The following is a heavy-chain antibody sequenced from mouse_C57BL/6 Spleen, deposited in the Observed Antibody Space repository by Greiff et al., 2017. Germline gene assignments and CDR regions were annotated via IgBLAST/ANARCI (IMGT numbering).Heavy chain of an antibody. CDR2: IDPSDSYT. J-gene: IGHJ2*01. D-gene: IGHD2-5*01. V-gene: IGHV1-69*01. CDR3: ARSGAYYSNYFDY. Sequence: VQLQQPGAELVMPGASVKLSCKASGYTFTSYWMHWVKQRPGQGLEWIGEIDPSDSYTNYNQKLKGKSTLTVDKSSSTAYMQLSSLTSEDSAVYYCARSGAYYSNYFDYWGQGTTLTVSS. CDR1: GYTFTSYW.